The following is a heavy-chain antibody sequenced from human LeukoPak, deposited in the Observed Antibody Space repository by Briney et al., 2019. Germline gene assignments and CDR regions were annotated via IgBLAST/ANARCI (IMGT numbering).Heavy chain of an antibody. Sequence: SETLSLSCTVSGASISSYYWTWIRQPAGEGLEWIGRIYASGTTNYNPSLKSRVTMSVDTTKNQFSLKLSSVTAADTAVYYCATYSGSYAYYVYWGQGTLVTVSS. CDR2: IYASGTT. CDR1: GASISSYY. CDR3: ATYSGSYAYYVY. D-gene: IGHD1-26*01. V-gene: IGHV4-4*07. J-gene: IGHJ4*02.